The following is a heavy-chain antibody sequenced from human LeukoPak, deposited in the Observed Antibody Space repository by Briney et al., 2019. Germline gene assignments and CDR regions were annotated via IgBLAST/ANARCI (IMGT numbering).Heavy chain of an antibody. D-gene: IGHD3-16*01. CDR2: ISAYGGNT. V-gene: IGHV1-18*01. CDR1: GYTFNKYG. CDR3: AILGGLGAFDI. J-gene: IGHJ3*02. Sequence: ASVKVSCKASGYTFNKYGLSWVRQAPGQGLEWMGWISAYGGNTNFAQKFRGRVALTTDTSTNTAYMELRSLTSDDTAVYYCAILGGLGAFDIWGQGTMVTVSS.